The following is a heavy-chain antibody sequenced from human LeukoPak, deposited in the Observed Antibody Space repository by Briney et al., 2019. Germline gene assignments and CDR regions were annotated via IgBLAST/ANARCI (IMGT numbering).Heavy chain of an antibody. Sequence: ASVKVSRTSSGYTFTSYAMHWVRQAPGQRLERMEWINAGNGNTKYSQEFQGRVTIARDTSASTAYMELSSLRSEDMAVYYCARGGYFGVVTIDYWGQGTLVTVSS. CDR3: ARGGYFGVVTIDY. CDR1: GYTFTSYA. V-gene: IGHV1-3*03. D-gene: IGHD3-3*01. CDR2: INAGNGNT. J-gene: IGHJ4*02.